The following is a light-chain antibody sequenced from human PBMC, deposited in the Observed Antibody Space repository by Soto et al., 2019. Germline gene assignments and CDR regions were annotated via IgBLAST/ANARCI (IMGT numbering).Light chain of an antibody. CDR1: QSVTSNY. Sequence: EIVLTQSPGTLSLSPGERATLSCRASQSVTSNYLAWYQQKPGQAPRLLIYGASSRATGIPDRISGSGSGTDFTLTFNRLESEDFAVYYCQQYGNSPWTFGRGTKVEIK. J-gene: IGKJ1*01. V-gene: IGKV3-20*01. CDR3: QQYGNSPWT. CDR2: GAS.